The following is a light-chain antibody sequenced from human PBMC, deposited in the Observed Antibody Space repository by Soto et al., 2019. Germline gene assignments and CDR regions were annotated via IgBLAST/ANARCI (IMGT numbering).Light chain of an antibody. CDR3: QKYNSALQAT. CDR2: AAS. J-gene: IGKJ3*01. V-gene: IGKV1-27*01. CDR1: QDISNY. Sequence: DIQMTQSPSSLSASVGDRVTITCQASQDISNYLAWYQQKPGKVPKLLIYAASTLQSGVPSRFSGSGSGTDFTLTISSLQPEDVATYYCQKYNSALQATFGPGTKVDIK.